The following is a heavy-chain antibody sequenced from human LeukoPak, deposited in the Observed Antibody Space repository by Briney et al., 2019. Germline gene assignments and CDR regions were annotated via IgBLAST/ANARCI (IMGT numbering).Heavy chain of an antibody. D-gene: IGHD1-26*01. CDR2: IIPIFGTA. CDR3: ARDWDRSGSPL. V-gene: IGHV1-69*13. J-gene: IGHJ4*02. CDR1: GGTFSSYA. Sequence: SVKVSCKASGGTFSSYAISWVRQAPGQGLEWMGGIIPIFGTANYAQKCQGRVTITADESTSTAYTELSSLRSEDTAVYYCARDWDRSGSPLWGQGTLVTVSS.